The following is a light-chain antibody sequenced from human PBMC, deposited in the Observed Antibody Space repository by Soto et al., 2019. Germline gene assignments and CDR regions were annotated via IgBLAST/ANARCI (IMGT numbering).Light chain of an antibody. J-gene: IGKJ1*01. Sequence: DIPMTQSPSSVSASVGDRVTITCRASQGIGSWLAWYQQKPGTAPKLLIYAASNLQSGVPSRFSGSGSETEFTLTISSLQPEDVATYSCQQADSFPWTFGQGTKVEIK. CDR2: AAS. CDR3: QQADSFPWT. V-gene: IGKV1-12*01. CDR1: QGIGSW.